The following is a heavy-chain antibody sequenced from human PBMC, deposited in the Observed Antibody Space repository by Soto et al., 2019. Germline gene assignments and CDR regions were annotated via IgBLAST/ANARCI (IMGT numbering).Heavy chain of an antibody. CDR2: IWYDGSNK. D-gene: IGHD3-3*01. Sequence: GGSLRLSCAASGFTFSSYGMHWVRQAPGKGLEWVAVIWYDGSNKYYADSVKGRFTISRDNSKNTLYLQMNSLRAEDTAVYYCARVRAARDYYDFWSGYYENDYWGQGTLVTVSS. V-gene: IGHV3-33*01. J-gene: IGHJ4*02. CDR3: ARVRAARDYYDFWSGYYENDY. CDR1: GFTFSSYG.